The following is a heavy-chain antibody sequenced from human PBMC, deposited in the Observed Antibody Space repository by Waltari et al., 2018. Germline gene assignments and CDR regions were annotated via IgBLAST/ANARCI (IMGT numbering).Heavy chain of an antibody. J-gene: IGHJ4*02. V-gene: IGHV3-48*01. Sequence: EVQLVESGGGLVQPGGSLRLSCAASGFTFSSYSMNWVRQAPGKGLEWVSYISSSSSTIYYADSVKGRFTISRDNAKNSLYLQMNSLRAEDTAVYYCARGYYGSGSYYLFDYWGQGTLVTVSS. CDR1: GFTFSSYS. CDR2: ISSSSSTI. D-gene: IGHD3-10*01. CDR3: ARGYYGSGSYYLFDY.